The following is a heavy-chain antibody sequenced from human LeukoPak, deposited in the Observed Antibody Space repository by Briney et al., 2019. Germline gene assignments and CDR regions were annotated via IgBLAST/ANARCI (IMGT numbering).Heavy chain of an antibody. D-gene: IGHD3-22*01. V-gene: IGHV4-59*01. J-gene: IGHJ4*02. Sequence: PSETLSLTCTVSGGSINNYYWSWIRQPPGKGLEWIGYIYYSGSTNYNPSLKSRVTISVDTSKNQFSLKMGPLTAADTAVYYCARHRGSGYPYFDYWGQGTLVTVSS. CDR1: GGSINNYY. CDR2: IYYSGST. CDR3: ARHRGSGYPYFDY.